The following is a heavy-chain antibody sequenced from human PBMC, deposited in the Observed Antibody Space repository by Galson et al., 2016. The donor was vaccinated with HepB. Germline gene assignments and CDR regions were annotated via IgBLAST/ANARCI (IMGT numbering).Heavy chain of an antibody. D-gene: IGHD1-1*01. Sequence: SVKVSCKASGYTFSHFRVHWVRQAPGQGLEWMGRVNPNSGAADYAQNFQGRVSMATDSSVITVYLVLNSLTSDDAAVYFCTRENWYFDYWGLGTPVIVS. CDR2: VNPNSGAA. CDR1: GYTFSHFR. V-gene: IGHV1-2*06. CDR3: TRENWYFDY. J-gene: IGHJ4*02.